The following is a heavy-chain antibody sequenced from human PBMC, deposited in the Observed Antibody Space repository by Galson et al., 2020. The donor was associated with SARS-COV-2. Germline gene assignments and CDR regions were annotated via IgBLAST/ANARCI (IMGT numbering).Heavy chain of an antibody. CDR1: GYTFTGYY. V-gene: IGHV1-2*04. CDR3: ARSRGIVVVQAAMEAFDI. CDR2: INPNSGGT. Sequence: ASVKVSCKASGYTFTGYYMHWVRQAPGQGLEWMGWINPNSGGTNYAQKFQGWVTMTRDTSISTAYMELSRLRSDDTAVYYCARSRGIVVVQAAMEAFDIWGQGTMLTVSS. J-gene: IGHJ3*02. D-gene: IGHD2-2*01.